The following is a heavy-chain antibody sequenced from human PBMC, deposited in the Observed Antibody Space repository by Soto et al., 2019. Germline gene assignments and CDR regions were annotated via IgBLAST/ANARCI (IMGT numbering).Heavy chain of an antibody. CDR3: ASVAAAGDAFDI. D-gene: IGHD6-13*01. V-gene: IGHV6-1*01. Sequence: SQTRSLTFAISGDSVSSNSAAWNCISQSPSRGLEWLGRTYYRSKWYNDYAVSVKSRITINPDTSKNQFSLQLNSVTPEDTAVYYCASVAAAGDAFDIWGQGTMVTVSS. CDR1: GDSVSSNSAA. CDR2: TYYRSKWYN. J-gene: IGHJ3*02.